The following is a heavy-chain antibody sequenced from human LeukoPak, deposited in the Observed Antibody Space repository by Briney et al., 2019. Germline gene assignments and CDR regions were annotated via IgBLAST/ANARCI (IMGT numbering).Heavy chain of an antibody. J-gene: IGHJ4*02. CDR3: AARHRDDSSGYYGDY. CDR2: FDPEDGET. D-gene: IGHD3-22*01. Sequence: ASVKVSCKASGYTFTGYYMHWVRQAPGKGLEWMGGFDPEDGETIYAQKFQGRVTMTEDTSTDTAYMELSSLRSEDTAVYYCAARHRDDSSGYYGDYWGQGTLVTVSS. CDR1: GYTFTGYY. V-gene: IGHV1-24*01.